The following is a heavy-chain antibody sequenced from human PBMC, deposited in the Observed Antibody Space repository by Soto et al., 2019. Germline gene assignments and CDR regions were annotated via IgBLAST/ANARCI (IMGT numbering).Heavy chain of an antibody. CDR2: INHSGST. Sequence: PSETLSLTCAVYGGSFSGYYWSWIRQPPGKGLEWIGEINHSGSTNYNPSLKSRVTISVDTSKNQFSLKLSSVTAADTAVYYCARENLDYYFDYWGQGTLVTVSS. J-gene: IGHJ4*02. CDR3: ARENLDYYFDY. CDR1: GGSFSGYY. D-gene: IGHD1-7*01. V-gene: IGHV4-34*01.